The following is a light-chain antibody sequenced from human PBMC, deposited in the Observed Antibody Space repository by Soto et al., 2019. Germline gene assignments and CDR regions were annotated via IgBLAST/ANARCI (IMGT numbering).Light chain of an antibody. CDR1: QIVLYSSNNKIC. J-gene: IGKJ1*01. CDR3: QQYYSTPWT. V-gene: IGKV4-1*01. CDR2: WAS. Sequence: SPDSLAVSLGARATINCRASQIVLYSSNNKICLAWYQQKPGQPPKLLIYWASTRHSGVPDRFSGSGSGTDFTLTISRLQAEDVAVYFCQQYYSTPWTFGQGTKVDIK.